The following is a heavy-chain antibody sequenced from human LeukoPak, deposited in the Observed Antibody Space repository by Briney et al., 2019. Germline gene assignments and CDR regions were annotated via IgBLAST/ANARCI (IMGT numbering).Heavy chain of an antibody. D-gene: IGHD3-22*01. CDR2: INHSGST. Sequence: SETLSLTCAVYGGSFSGYYWSWIRQPPGKGLEWIGEINHSGSTNYNPSLKSRVTISVDTSKNQFSLKLSSVTAADTAVYYCARSGGYYLRGFDPWGQGTLVTVSS. V-gene: IGHV4-34*01. CDR3: ARSGGYYLRGFDP. CDR1: GGSFSGYY. J-gene: IGHJ5*02.